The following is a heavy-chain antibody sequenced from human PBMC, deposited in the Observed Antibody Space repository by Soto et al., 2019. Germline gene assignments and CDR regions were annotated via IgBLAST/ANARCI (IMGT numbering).Heavy chain of an antibody. D-gene: IGHD2-2*01. J-gene: IGHJ5*02. CDR2: INHGGGT. CDR1: GDSVRISEY. Sequence: SGTRALTCAFCGDSVRISEYSGWFKQPPGKGLEWIGKINHGGGTNYNPSLKSRVTISADKSQNQFSLRLSSVTAADTAVYYCGAYCSRTYCYDWFDPWGQGTLVTVSS. V-gene: IGHV4-38-2*01. CDR3: GAYCSRTYCYDWFDP.